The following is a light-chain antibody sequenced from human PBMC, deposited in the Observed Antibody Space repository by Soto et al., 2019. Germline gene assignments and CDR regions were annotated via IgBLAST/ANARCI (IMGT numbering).Light chain of an antibody. CDR1: QTISGT. CDR2: GAS. V-gene: IGKV3-20*01. CDR3: QQYGSSGT. Sequence: EVVMKQSPATLSVTAGGRATLSCSASQTISGTLAWSQQKPGQAPRLLIHGASTRAPGFPDRFSGSGSGTDFTLTISRLEPEDFAVYYCQQYGSSGTFGQGTKVDI. J-gene: IGKJ1*01.